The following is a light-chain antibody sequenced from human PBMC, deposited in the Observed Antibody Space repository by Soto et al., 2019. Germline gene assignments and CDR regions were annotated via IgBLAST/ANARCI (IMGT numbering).Light chain of an antibody. CDR1: SSDVGGYNY. CDR2: EVS. CDR3: SSYAGSNKSV. V-gene: IGLV2-8*01. J-gene: IGLJ1*01. Sequence: QSALTQPPSASGSPGQSVTISCTGTSSDVGGYNYVSWYQQHPGKAPKLMIYEVSKRPSGVPDRFSGSKSGNTASLTVSGLQREDEADYYCSSYAGSNKSVFGTGTKVTVL.